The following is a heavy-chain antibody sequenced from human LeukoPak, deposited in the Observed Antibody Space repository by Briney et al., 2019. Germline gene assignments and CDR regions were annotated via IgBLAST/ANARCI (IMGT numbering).Heavy chain of an antibody. J-gene: IGHJ4*02. CDR1: GGSISSGDYC. V-gene: IGHV4-30-4*01. CDR3: ARDRTGDYEFDY. D-gene: IGHD4-17*01. CDR2: IYYSGST. Sequence: PSETLSLTCTVSGGSISSGDYCWSWIRQPPGKGLEWIGYIYYSGSTYYNSSLKSRVTISVDTSKNQFSLKLSSVTAADTAVYYCARDRTGDYEFDYWGQGTLVTVSS.